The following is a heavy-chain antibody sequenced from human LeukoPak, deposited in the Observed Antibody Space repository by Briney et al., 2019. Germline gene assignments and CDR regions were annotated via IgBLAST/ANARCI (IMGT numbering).Heavy chain of an antibody. CDR1: GGSISSSNW. CDR3: ARGPPYIVVVTAIGFFDY. CDR2: IYHSGST. J-gene: IGHJ4*02. D-gene: IGHD2-21*02. Sequence: SETLSLTCAVSGGSISSSNWWSWVRQPPGKGLEWIGEIYHSGSTNYNPSLKSRVTISVDTSKNQFSLKLSSVTAADTAVYYCARGPPYIVVVTAIGFFDYWGQGTLVTVSS. V-gene: IGHV4-4*02.